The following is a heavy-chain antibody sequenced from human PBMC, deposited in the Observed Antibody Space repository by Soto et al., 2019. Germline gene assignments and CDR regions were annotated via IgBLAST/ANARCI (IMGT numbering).Heavy chain of an antibody. V-gene: IGHV3-15*07. Sequence: PGGSLRLSCAASGFTFSNAWINWVRQVTGKGLEWVGRVKSKNDGGTTDFAAPVKGRFAISRDDSKNMVYLEMNSLQTEDTAIYYCTTDSYITSIIVRFDYWGHGTLVTVSS. CDR1: GFTFSNAW. CDR3: TTDSYITSIIVRFDY. J-gene: IGHJ4*01. D-gene: IGHD3-22*01. CDR2: VKSKNDGGTT.